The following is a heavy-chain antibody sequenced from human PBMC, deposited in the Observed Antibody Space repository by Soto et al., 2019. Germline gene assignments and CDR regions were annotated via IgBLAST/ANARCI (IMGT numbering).Heavy chain of an antibody. CDR1: GYTFTGYY. CDR3: ARGSSDAYYYYGMDV. Sequence: SVKVSCKASGYTFTGYYMHWARQAPGQGLEWMGWINPNSGGTNYAQKFQGWVTMTRDTSISTAYMELSRLRSDDTAVYYCARGSSDAYYYYGMDVWGQGTTVTVSS. V-gene: IGHV1-2*04. D-gene: IGHD1-26*01. CDR2: INPNSGGT. J-gene: IGHJ6*02.